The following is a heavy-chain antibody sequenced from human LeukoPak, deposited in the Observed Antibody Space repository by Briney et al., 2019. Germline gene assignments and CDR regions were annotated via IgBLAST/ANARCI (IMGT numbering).Heavy chain of an antibody. CDR1: GFTFNTFN. V-gene: IGHV3-21*01. Sequence: GGYLRLSCAASGFTFNTFNMNWVRQAPGKGLEWVSSITSGGDYIYYADSVEGRFTTSTDNAKNSLSLQLNSLRVEDTAVYYCARGHYDVLAASYKWTPDYWGQGTLVTVSS. CDR2: ITSGGDYI. J-gene: IGHJ4*02. D-gene: IGHD3-9*01. CDR3: ARGHYDVLAASYKWTPDY.